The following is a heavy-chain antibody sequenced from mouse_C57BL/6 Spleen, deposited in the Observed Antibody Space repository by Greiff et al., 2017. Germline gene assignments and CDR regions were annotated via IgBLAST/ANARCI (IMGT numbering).Heavy chain of an antibody. CDR2: IDPETGGT. Sequence: VKVVESGAELVRPGASVTLSCKASGYTFTDYEMHWVKQTPVHGLEWIGAIDPETGGTAYNQKFKGKAILTADKSSSTAYMELRSLTSEDSAVYYCTRKNFFDYWGQGTTLTVSS. J-gene: IGHJ2*01. V-gene: IGHV1-15*01. CDR3: TRKNFFDY. CDR1: GYTFTDYE.